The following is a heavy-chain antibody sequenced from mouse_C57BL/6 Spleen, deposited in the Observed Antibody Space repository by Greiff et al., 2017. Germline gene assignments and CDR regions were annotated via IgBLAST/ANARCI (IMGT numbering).Heavy chain of an antibody. Sequence: VKLVESGPGLVAPSQSLSITCTVSGFSLTSYAISWVRQPPGKGLEWLGVIWTGGGTNYNSALKSRLSISKDNSKSQVFLKMNSLQTDDTARYYCARTDYYGSSYGYVDVWGTGTTVTVSS. CDR2: IWTGGGT. D-gene: IGHD1-1*01. V-gene: IGHV2-9-1*01. J-gene: IGHJ1*03. CDR3: ARTDYYGSSYGYVDV. CDR1: GFSLTSYA.